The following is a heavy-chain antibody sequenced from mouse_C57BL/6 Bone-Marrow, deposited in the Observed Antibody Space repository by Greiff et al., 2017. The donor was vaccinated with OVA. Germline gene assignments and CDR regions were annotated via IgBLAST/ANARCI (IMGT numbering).Heavy chain of an antibody. D-gene: IGHD1-1*01. V-gene: IGHV1-64*01. CDR1: GYTFTSYW. Sequence: QVQLQQPGAELVKPGASVKLSCKASGYTFTSYWMHWVKQRPGQGLEWIGMIHPNSGSTNYNEKFKSKATLTVDKSSSTAYMQLSSLTSEDSAVYYGARGGDYYYGSSSYYFDYWGQGTTLTVSS. CDR3: ARGGDYYYGSSSYYFDY. J-gene: IGHJ2*01. CDR2: IHPNSGST.